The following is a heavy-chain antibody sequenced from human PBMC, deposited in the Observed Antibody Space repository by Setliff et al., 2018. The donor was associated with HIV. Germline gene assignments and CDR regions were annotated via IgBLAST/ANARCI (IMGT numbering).Heavy chain of an antibody. D-gene: IGHD2-21*02. Sequence: PGGSLRLSCAASGFSFTNYGMTWVRQAPGKGLEWVSSISSSSSYIYYADSVKGRFTISRDNAKNTLFLEMYSLREEDTAVYYCARSQKDCYSDTCPRNYYYVYMHVWGKGTTVTVSS. CDR2: ISSSSSYI. J-gene: IGHJ6*03. CDR1: GFSFTNYG. V-gene: IGHV3-21*01. CDR3: ARSQKDCYSDTCPRNYYYVYMHV.